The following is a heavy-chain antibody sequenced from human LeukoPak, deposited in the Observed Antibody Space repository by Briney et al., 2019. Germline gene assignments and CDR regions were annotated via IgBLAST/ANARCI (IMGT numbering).Heavy chain of an antibody. J-gene: IGHJ6*03. CDR1: GFTFSSYG. D-gene: IGHD4/OR15-4a*01. CDR3: AKDLRTIPYYYYMYG. Sequence: GGSLRLSCAASGFTFSSYGMHWVRQAPGKGLEWVAVIWYDGSNKYYADSVKGRFTISRDNSKNTLYLQMNSLRAEDTAVYYCAKDLRTIPYYYYMYGGGKGTTVTVSS. V-gene: IGHV3-33*06. CDR2: IWYDGSNK.